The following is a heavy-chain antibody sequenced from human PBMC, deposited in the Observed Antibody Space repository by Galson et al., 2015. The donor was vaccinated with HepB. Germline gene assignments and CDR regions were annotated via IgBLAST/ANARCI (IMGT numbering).Heavy chain of an antibody. J-gene: IGHJ6*03. CDR1: GGTFSSYA. D-gene: IGHD5-12*01. CDR3: AGGRVATIGVYYYYCYMDV. CDR2: IIPIFGTA. Sequence: SCKASGGTFSSYAISWVRQAPGQGLEWMGGIIPIFGTANYAQKFQGRVTITADESTSTAYMELSSLRSEDTAVYYCAGGRVATIGVYYYYCYMDVWGKGTTVTVSS. V-gene: IGHV1-69*01.